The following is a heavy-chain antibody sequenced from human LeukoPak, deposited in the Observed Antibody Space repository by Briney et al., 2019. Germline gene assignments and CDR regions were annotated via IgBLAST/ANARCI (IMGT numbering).Heavy chain of an antibody. J-gene: IGHJ4*02. D-gene: IGHD3-3*01. CDR3: ARDAGRGYYTSDY. V-gene: IGHV3-20*04. Sequence: GSLRLSCAASGFTFDDYGMTWVRQAPGKGLEWVSGINWNGGSTGYADSVKSRFTISRDNAKNSLYPQMNSLRAEDTALYYCARDAGRGYYTSDYWGQGTLVTVSS. CDR2: INWNGGST. CDR1: GFTFDDYG.